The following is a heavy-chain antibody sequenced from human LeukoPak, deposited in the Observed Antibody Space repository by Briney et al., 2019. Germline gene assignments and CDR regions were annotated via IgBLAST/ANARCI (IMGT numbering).Heavy chain of an antibody. Sequence: GGSLRLSCAGSGFTFSTSAMNWVRQVPGKGLEWVSSIDYDGSHIYYSASVKGRFSISRDNARDSVYLQMDSLRAEDTAVYYCARDPERPLRTGHYDYWGQGTLVIVSS. CDR2: IDYDGSHI. CDR1: GFTFSTSA. V-gene: IGHV3-21*01. J-gene: IGHJ4*02. CDR3: ARDPERPLRTGHYDY. D-gene: IGHD3-10*02.